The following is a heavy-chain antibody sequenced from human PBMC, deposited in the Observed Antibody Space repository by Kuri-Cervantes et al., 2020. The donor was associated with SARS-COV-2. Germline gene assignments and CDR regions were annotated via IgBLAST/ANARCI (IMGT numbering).Heavy chain of an antibody. CDR2: ISAYNGNT. D-gene: IGHD6-13*01. J-gene: IGHJ6*03. CDR1: GYTLTSYG. CDR3: ARERGSWYVPLRTYYYYYMDV. V-gene: IGHV1-18*01. Sequence: ASVKVSCKASGYTLTSYGISWVRQAPGQGLEWMGWISAYNGNTNYAQKLQGRVTMTTDTSTSTAYMELRSLRSDDTAVYYCARERGSWYVPLRTYYYYYMDVWGKGTTVTVSS.